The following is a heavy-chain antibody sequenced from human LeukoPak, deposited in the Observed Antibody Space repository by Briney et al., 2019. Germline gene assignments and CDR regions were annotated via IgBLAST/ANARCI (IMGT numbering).Heavy chain of an antibody. CDR3: ARVRSGPYYYYYMDV. V-gene: IGHV3-48*03. J-gene: IGHJ6*03. CDR1: GFTFSSYE. D-gene: IGHD3-3*01. Sequence: GGSLRLSCAASGFTFSSYEMNWVRQAPGKGLEWVSYISSSGSTIYYADSVKGRFTISRDNARNSLYLQMNSLRAEDTAVYYCARVRSGPYYYYYMDVWGKGTTVTVSS. CDR2: ISSSGSTI.